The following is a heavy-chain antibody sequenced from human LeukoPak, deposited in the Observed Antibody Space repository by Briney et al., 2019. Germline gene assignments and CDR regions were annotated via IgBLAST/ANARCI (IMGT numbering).Heavy chain of an antibody. J-gene: IGHJ4*02. CDR2: IRSKAYGGTT. CDR3: TRDGSLGYCSSTSCPRFDY. D-gene: IGHD2-2*01. Sequence: PGGSLRLSCTASGFTFGDYAMSWFRQAPGKGLEWVGFIRSKAYGGTTEYAASVKGRFTISRDDSKSIAYLQMNSLKTEDTAVYYCTRDGSLGYCSSTSCPRFDYWGQGTLVTVSS. CDR1: GFTFGDYA. V-gene: IGHV3-49*03.